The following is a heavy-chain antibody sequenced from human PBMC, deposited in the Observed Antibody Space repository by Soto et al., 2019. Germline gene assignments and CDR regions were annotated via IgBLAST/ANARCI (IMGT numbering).Heavy chain of an antibody. D-gene: IGHD6-19*01. J-gene: IGHJ4*02. CDR2: IPYDGSQK. CDR1: GFTFSTYG. Sequence: QVQLVESGGGVVQPGGSLRLSCPASGFTFSTYGIHWVRQAPGKGLEWVAVIPYDGSQKYYADSVKGRFTISRDNSKNTLYLQMNSLRAEDTAVYYCAKDRRVAGPERPDNWGQGTLVTVSS. V-gene: IGHV3-30*18. CDR3: AKDRRVAGPERPDN.